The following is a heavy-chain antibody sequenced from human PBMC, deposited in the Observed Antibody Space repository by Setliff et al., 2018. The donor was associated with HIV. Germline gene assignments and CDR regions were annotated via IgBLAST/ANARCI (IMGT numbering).Heavy chain of an antibody. CDR3: ASRDTSRYFDDY. CDR2: IHYSGST. J-gene: IGHJ4*02. Sequence: SETLSLTCSVSGDSISSGGHYWSWIRQSPGKGLEWTGYIHYSGSTYFNPSLKSRVSISTDTSKNQFSLKLTSVTAADTAVYYCASRDTSRYFDDYWGQGTLVTVSS. CDR1: GDSISSGGHY. D-gene: IGHD3-22*01. V-gene: IGHV4-30-4*08.